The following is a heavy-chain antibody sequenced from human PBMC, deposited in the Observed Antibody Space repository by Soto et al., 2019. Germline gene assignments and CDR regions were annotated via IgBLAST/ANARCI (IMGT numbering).Heavy chain of an antibody. D-gene: IGHD4-17*01. CDR1: GLTFSSYW. J-gene: IGHJ4*02. CDR3: ALSHTGTTDY. V-gene: IGHV3-74*01. CDR2: INSDGSST. Sequence: EVQLVESGGGLVQPGGSLRLSCAASGLTFSSYWMHWVRQAPGKGLVWVSRINSDGSSTSYADSVKGRFTISRDNAKNSQYLRMNSRGAEDTDVYYCALSHTGTTDYWGQGTLVTVSS.